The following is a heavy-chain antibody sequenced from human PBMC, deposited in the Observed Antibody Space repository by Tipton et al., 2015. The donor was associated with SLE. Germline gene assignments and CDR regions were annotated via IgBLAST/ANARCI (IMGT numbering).Heavy chain of an antibody. CDR3: ARHGILTLVVYF. Sequence: TLSLTCAVYGGSFSGYYWSWIRQPPGKGLEWIGEINHSGSTNYNPSLKSRVTISLDTSKNQFSLKLSSVTAADTAVYYCARHGILTLVVYFWGQGTLVSVSS. CDR1: GGSFSGYY. CDR2: INHSGST. D-gene: IGHD2-8*02. J-gene: IGHJ4*02. V-gene: IGHV4-34*01.